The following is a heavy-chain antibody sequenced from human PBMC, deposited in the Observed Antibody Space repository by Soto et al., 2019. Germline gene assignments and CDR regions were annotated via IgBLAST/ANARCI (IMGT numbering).Heavy chain of an antibody. J-gene: IGHJ6*03. CDR3: ARDGRYCSGGGCFQQYYYMDV. CDR2: ISSSSGTI. D-gene: IGHD2-15*01. Sequence: GGSLRLSCAASGFSFPTYTMNWVRQAPGKGLEWVAYISSSSGTIYYADSVKGRFTISRDNARNSLYLQMNSLRAEDTAVYYCARDGRYCSGGGCFQQYYYMDVWGKGTPVTVSS. V-gene: IGHV3-48*01. CDR1: GFSFPTYT.